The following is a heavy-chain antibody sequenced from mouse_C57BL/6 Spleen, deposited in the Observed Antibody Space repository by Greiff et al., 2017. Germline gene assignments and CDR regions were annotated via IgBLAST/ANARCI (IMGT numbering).Heavy chain of an antibody. Sequence: QVQLQQSGAELVKPGASVKISCKASGYAFSSYWMNWVKQRPGKGLEWIGKIYPGDGDTNYNGKFKGKATLTADKSSSTAYMQLISLTSEDSAVYFCARSGNYVTMDYWGQGTSVTVSS. CDR2: IYPGDGDT. V-gene: IGHV1-80*01. CDR3: ARSGNYVTMDY. D-gene: IGHD2-1*01. J-gene: IGHJ4*01. CDR1: GYAFSSYW.